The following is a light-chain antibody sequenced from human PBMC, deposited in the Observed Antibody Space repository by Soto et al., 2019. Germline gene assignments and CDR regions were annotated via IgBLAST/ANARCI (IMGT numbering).Light chain of an antibody. CDR1: QDIRND. J-gene: IGKJ5*01. Sequence: AIQMTQSPSSLSASVGDRVTITCRASQDIRNDLGWYQQKPGKAPKLLIYAASNLHSGVPSRFRGSGSGTDFTLTISSLQPEDFATYYCQHFKSFPITFGQGTRLEIK. V-gene: IGKV1-6*01. CDR3: QHFKSFPIT. CDR2: AAS.